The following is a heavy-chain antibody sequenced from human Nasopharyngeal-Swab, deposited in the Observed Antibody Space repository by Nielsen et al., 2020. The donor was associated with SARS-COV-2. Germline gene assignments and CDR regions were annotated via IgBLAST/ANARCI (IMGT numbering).Heavy chain of an antibody. CDR1: GFTFSSYA. V-gene: IGHV3-30-3*01. CDR3: ARDQGSSWYTYYYYYGMDV. D-gene: IGHD6-13*01. CDR2: ISYDGSKK. Sequence: GGSLRLSCAAPGFTFSSYAMHWVRQAPGKGLEWVAVISYDGSKKYYADSVKGRFTISRDNSKNTLYLQMNSLRAEGTAVYYCARDQGSSWYTYYYYYGMDVWGQGTTVTVSS. J-gene: IGHJ6*02.